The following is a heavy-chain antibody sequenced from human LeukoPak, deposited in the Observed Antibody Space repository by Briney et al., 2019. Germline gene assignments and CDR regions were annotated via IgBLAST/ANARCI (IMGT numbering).Heavy chain of an antibody. CDR3: ARSSGAVGPFDP. CDR1: GFTFSNYE. Sequence: QPGGSLRLSCAASGFTFSNYEMNWVCQAPGKGLEWVSYISSSGGTIYYADSVKGRFTISRDNAKYSLYLQMNSLRAADTAVYYCARSSGAVGPFDPWGQGTLVTVTS. D-gene: IGHD3-22*01. CDR2: ISSSGGTI. J-gene: IGHJ5*02. V-gene: IGHV3-48*03.